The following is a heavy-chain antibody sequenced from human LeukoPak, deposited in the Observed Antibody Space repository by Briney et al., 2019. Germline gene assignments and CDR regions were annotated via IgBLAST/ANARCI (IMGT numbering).Heavy chain of an antibody. D-gene: IGHD2-21*02. CDR1: GGSISSYY. CDR3: ARSVVVTAIEI. Sequence: SETLSLTCTVSGGSISSYYWSWIRQPPGEGLEWIGYIYYSGSTNYNPSLKSRVTISVDTSKNQFSLKLSSVTAADTAVYYCARSVVVTAIEIWGQGTMVTVSS. CDR2: IYYSGST. J-gene: IGHJ3*02. V-gene: IGHV4-59*08.